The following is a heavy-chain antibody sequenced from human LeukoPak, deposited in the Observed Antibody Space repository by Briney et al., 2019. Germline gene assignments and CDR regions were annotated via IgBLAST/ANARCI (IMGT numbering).Heavy chain of an antibody. Sequence: GGSLRLSCAASGFTFSSYWMSWVRQAPGKGLECVASIKQDGSEKYYVDSVKGRFTISRDNAKNSLYLQMNSLRAEDTAVYYCARDSYGDYPDYWGQGTLVTVSS. D-gene: IGHD4-17*01. CDR2: IKQDGSEK. CDR3: ARDSYGDYPDY. J-gene: IGHJ4*02. V-gene: IGHV3-7*01. CDR1: GFTFSSYW.